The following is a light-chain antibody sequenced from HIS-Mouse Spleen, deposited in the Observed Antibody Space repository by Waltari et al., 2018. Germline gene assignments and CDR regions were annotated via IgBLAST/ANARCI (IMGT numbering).Light chain of an antibody. CDR3: SSYTSSSFNVV. CDR1: SRDVGGYYY. CDR2: DVS. V-gene: IGLV2-14*03. Sequence: QSALTQPASVSGSPGQSITISCTGTSRDVGGYYYVSRYHQHPGTAPKLMIYDVSHRPSGVSNRFSGSKSGNTASLTISGLQAEDEADYYCSSYTSSSFNVVFGGGTKLTVL. J-gene: IGLJ2*01.